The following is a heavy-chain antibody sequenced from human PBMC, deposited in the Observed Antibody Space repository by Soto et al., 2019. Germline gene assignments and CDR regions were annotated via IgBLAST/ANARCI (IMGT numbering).Heavy chain of an antibody. CDR2: IYWDDDK. D-gene: IGHD3-10*01. CDR3: ARIKVVRGVIITDAFEI. J-gene: IGHJ3*02. V-gene: IGHV2-5*02. CDR1: GFSLRANGVG. Sequence: QITLKESGRPLVKPTQTLTLTCSFSGFSLRANGVGVGWIRQPPGKALECLARIYWDDDKRYSPSLQSRLTITKDTSRNQVVLTMANMDPEDTGTYYCARIKVVRGVIITDAFEIWGQGAVVTVSS.